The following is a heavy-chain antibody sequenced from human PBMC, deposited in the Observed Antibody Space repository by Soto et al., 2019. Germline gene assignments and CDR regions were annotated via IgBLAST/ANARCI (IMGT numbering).Heavy chain of an antibody. CDR1: GGTFSSYA. CDR2: IIPIFGTV. CDR3: VRGWLQLPSYYYGMDV. V-gene: IGHV1-69*13. Sequence: ASVKVSCKASGGTFSSYAISWVRQAPGQGLERMGRIIPIFGTVNYAQKFQGRVTITADESTSTAYMELSSLRSEDTVVYYFVRGWLQLPSYYYGMDVWGQGTTVTVSS. D-gene: IGHD1-1*01. J-gene: IGHJ6*02.